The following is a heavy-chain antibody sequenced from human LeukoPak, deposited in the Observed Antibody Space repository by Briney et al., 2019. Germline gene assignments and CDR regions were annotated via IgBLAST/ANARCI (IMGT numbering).Heavy chain of an antibody. CDR2: IASETYGGTA. Sequence: GGSLRLSCTGSGFTFGDYAISWVRQAPGKGLEWVGFIASETYGGTAEYAASVKGRFTISRDDSKSIAYLQMNSLKTEDTAVYYCTRDQTPYYWGQGTLVTVSS. J-gene: IGHJ4*02. CDR3: TRDQTPYY. V-gene: IGHV3-49*04. CDR1: GFTFGDYA.